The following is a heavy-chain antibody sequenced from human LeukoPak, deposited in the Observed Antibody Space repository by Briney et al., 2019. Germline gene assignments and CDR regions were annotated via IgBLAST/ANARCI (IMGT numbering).Heavy chain of an antibody. J-gene: IGHJ6*03. CDR1: GYTFTSYD. V-gene: IGHV1-8*03. Sequence: ASVKVSCKASGYTFTSYDINWVRQATGQGLEWMGWMNPNSGNTGYAQKFQGRVTITRNTSISTAYMELSSLRSEDTAVYYCARGARGGLLYWYYYMDVWGKGTTVTVSS. D-gene: IGHD2-2*02. CDR2: MNPNSGNT. CDR3: ARGARGGLLYWYYYMDV.